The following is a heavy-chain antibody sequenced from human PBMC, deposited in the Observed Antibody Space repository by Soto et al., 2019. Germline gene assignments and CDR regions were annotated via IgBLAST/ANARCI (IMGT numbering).Heavy chain of an antibody. D-gene: IGHD2-15*01. CDR2: ISGSGDRT. J-gene: IGHJ6*02. Sequence: EVQLLESGGGLVQPGGSLRLSCTASGFTFTNYAMTWVRQAPGKGLEFVSLISGSGDRTYYAASVKGRFTISRDNSKNTLYLQMNSLRAEDTAVYYCAKDDVNCSGGVCYYPMDVWGQGTTVAVSS. V-gene: IGHV3-23*01. CDR3: AKDDVNCSGGVCYYPMDV. CDR1: GFTFTNYA.